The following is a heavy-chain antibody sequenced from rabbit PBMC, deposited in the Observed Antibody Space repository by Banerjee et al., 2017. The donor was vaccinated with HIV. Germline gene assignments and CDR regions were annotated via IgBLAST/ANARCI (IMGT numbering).Heavy chain of an antibody. J-gene: IGHJ4*01. CDR1: GFSFSNKYV. CDR3: AGSLVDNANL. V-gene: IGHV1S45*01. D-gene: IGHD1-1*01. Sequence: QDQLEESGGDLVKPEGSLTLTCTASGFSFSNKYVMCWVRQAPGKGLEWIACINTSSGNTVYASWAKGRFTISKTSPTTVTLQMTSLTVADTATYLCAGSLVDNANLWGPGTLVTVS. CDR2: INTSSGNT.